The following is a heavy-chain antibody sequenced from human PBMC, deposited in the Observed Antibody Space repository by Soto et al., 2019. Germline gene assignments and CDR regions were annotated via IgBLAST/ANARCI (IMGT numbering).Heavy chain of an antibody. D-gene: IGHD3-3*01. J-gene: IGHJ6*02. CDR2: MNPNSGNT. CDR1: GYTFTSYD. V-gene: IGHV1-8*01. CDR3: ARTSYYDFWSGYYFYYYYGMDV. Sequence: ASVKVSCTASGYTFTSYDINWVRQATGQGLEWMGWMNPNSGNTGYAQKFQGRVTMTRNTSISTAYMELSSLRSEDTAVYYCARTSYYDFWSGYYFYYYYGMDVWGQGTTVTVSS.